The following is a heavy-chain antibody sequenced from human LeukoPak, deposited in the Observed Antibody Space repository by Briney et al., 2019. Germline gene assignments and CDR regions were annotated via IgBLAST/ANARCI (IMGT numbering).Heavy chain of an antibody. CDR1: GFTFSSYA. CDR2: ISGSGGGT. J-gene: IGHJ4*02. V-gene: IGHV3-23*01. CDR3: AKEVSGTGDPYFDY. Sequence: PGGSLRLSCAASGFTFSSYAMSWVRQAPGKGLEWVSAISGSGGGTYYADFVQGRFTISRDNSENTLYLQINSLRAEDTALYYCAKEVSGTGDPYFDYWGQGTLVTVSS. D-gene: IGHD7-27*01.